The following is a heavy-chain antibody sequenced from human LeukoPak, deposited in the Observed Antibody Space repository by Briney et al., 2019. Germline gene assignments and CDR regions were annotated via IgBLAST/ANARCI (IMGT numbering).Heavy chain of an antibody. D-gene: IGHD6-13*01. CDR3: ARVYSSSYRPFDY. CDR2: IYYSGST. V-gene: IGHV4-39*07. Sequence: PSETLSLTCTVSGGSISSSSYYWGWGRQPPGKGLEWVGSIYYSGSTYYNPSLNSRVTISVDTSKNQFSLKLSSVTAADTAVYYCARVYSSSYRPFDYWGQGTLVTVSS. CDR1: GGSISSSSYY. J-gene: IGHJ4*02.